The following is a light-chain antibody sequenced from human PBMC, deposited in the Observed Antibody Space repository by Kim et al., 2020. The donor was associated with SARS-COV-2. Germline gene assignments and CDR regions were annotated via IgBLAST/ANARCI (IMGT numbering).Light chain of an antibody. V-gene: IGLV3-19*01. Sequence: SSELTQDPAVSVALGQTVRITCQGDSLRSYYASWYQQKPGQAPVLVIYGKNNQPSGIPDRFSGSSSGNTASLTITGAQAEDEADYYCNSRDSSDDHLVVF. CDR2: GKN. CDR1: SLRSYY. CDR3: NSRDSSDDHLVV. J-gene: IGLJ2*01.